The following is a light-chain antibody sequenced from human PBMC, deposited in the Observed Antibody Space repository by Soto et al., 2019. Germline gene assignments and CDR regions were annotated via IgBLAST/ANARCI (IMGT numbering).Light chain of an antibody. V-gene: IGLV1-47*01. Sequence: QSVLTQAPSASGTPGQGVTISCSGSSSNTGSNYVYWYQHLPGTAPKLLIYRNDQRPSGVPDRFSGSKSGTSASLAISGLRYEDEADYYCAVWYDLLRGPLFGGGTQLTVL. CDR2: RND. CDR1: SSNTGSNY. CDR3: AVWYDLLRGPL. J-gene: IGLJ3*02.